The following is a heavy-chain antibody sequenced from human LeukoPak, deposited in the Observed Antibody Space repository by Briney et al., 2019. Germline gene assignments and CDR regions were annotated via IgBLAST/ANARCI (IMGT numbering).Heavy chain of an antibody. D-gene: IGHD4-23*01. CDR3: AREQDYGGNHDAFDI. Sequence: GGSLRLSCAASGFTFSSYEMNWVRQAPGKGLEWVSDISNTGYTIYYADSMKGRFTISRDNAKNSLYLQMNSLRAEDTAVYYCAREQDYGGNHDAFDIWGQGTMVTVSS. CDR2: ISNTGYTI. V-gene: IGHV3-48*03. J-gene: IGHJ3*02. CDR1: GFTFSSYE.